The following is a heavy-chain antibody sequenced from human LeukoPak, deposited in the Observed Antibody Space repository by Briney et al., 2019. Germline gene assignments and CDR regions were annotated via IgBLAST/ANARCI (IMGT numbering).Heavy chain of an antibody. CDR2: INPNSGGT. Sequence: RASVKVSCQASGYTFTGYYMHWVRQAPGQGLEWMGRINPNSGGTNYAQKFQGRVTMTRDTSISTAYMELSRLRSDDTAVYYCARPVRVAAAGKDFDYWGQGTLVTVSS. D-gene: IGHD6-13*01. CDR1: GYTFTGYY. J-gene: IGHJ4*02. V-gene: IGHV1-2*06. CDR3: ARPVRVAAAGKDFDY.